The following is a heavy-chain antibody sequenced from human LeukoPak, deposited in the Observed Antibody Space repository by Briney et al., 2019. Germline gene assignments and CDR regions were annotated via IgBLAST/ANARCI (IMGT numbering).Heavy chain of an antibody. V-gene: IGHV5-51*01. J-gene: IGHJ6*03. CDR3: ARSLFGGYEMPSYSYYLYMDV. CDR1: GYRFTNFW. Sequence: GEPMKISCQGSGYRFTNFWIAWVRQVPGKGLGGMGMIYPVDSDPRYSQSFEGHVTIPADKSISTAYLQWDSLKSSDSAMYYCARSLFGGYEMPSYSYYLYMDVWGKGTTVTVSS. CDR2: IYPVDSDP. D-gene: IGHD3-3*02.